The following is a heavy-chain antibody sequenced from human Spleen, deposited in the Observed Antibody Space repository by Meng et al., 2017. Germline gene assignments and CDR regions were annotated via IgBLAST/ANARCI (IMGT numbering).Heavy chain of an antibody. Sequence: QVQLQQWGAGLLKPSETLSLTSAVYGGSFSGYYWSWIRQPPGKGLEWIGEINHSGSTNYNPSLKSRVTISVDTSKNQFSLKLSSVTAADTAVYYCAREHYYGSGSWGQGTLVTVSS. J-gene: IGHJ4*02. V-gene: IGHV4-34*01. CDR1: GGSFSGYY. D-gene: IGHD3-10*01. CDR2: INHSGST. CDR3: AREHYYGSGS.